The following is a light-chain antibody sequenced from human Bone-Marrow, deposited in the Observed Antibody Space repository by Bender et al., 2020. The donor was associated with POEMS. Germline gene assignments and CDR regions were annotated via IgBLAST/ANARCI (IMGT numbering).Light chain of an antibody. V-gene: IGLV2-23*02. J-gene: IGLJ3*02. Sequence: QSALTQPASVSGSPGQSITISCTGTNNDVGNFNLVSWFQHLPGKAPKLVIFEVSKRPSGISLRFSGSKSGNTASLRISGLQAVDEGDYFCCSYAGSRPLVFGRGTKLTVL. CDR1: NNDVGNFNL. CDR2: EVS. CDR3: CSYAGSRPLV.